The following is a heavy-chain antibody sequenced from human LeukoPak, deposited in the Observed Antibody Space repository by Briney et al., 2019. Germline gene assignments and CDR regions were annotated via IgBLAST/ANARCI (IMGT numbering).Heavy chain of an antibody. CDR1: GYTFTRYY. V-gene: IGHV1-46*01. CDR2: ITPSGGGT. D-gene: IGHD6-19*01. CDR3: GRGAVVGGYYYYGMDV. J-gene: IGHJ6*02. Sequence: VASVKVSCTAFGYTFTRYYMHWVRQAPGQGLEWMGIITPSGGGTTYAQKFQGRVTMTRDTSTSTVYMELYSLRSEDTAVYYCGRGAVVGGYYYYGMDVWGQGTTVTVSS.